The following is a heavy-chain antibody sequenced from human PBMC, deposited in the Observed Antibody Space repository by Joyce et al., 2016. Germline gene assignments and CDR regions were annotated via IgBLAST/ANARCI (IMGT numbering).Heavy chain of an antibody. D-gene: IGHD3-10*01. V-gene: IGHV4-34*01. J-gene: IGHJ4*02. Sequence: QVQLQQWGAGLLKPSETLSLPCAVYGGSFSDYYWTWIRQPPGKGLEWNGEIYLSASTTYHPSLKSRLTISVDKSNNRFSLKLNAVTAADTAMYYCAGVRGVTAGKIDHWGQGTLVTVSS. CDR1: GGSFSDYY. CDR2: IYLSAST. CDR3: AGVRGVTAGKIDH.